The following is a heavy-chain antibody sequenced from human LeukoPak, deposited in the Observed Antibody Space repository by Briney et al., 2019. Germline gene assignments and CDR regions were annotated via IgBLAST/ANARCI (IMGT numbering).Heavy chain of an antibody. CDR2: ISSSTSYI. Sequence: GGSLRLSCAASGFNFSNYTMNWVRQAPGKGLERVSSISSSTSYIYYADSAKGRFTISRDNAKNSLYLQMNTLRAEDTAVYYCARGGQQLERGYYYYHGMDVWGQGTTVTVSS. J-gene: IGHJ6*02. CDR3: ARGGQQLERGYYYYHGMDV. CDR1: GFNFSNYT. V-gene: IGHV3-21*01. D-gene: IGHD6-13*01.